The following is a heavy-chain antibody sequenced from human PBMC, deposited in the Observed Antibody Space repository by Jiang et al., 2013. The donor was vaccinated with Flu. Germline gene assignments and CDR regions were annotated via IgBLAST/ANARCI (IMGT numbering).Heavy chain of an antibody. J-gene: IGHJ4*02. CDR2: TYYRSQWYN. CDR3: ARAPRFLDWEIHYFDH. CDR1: GDSVSTNSAA. Sequence: QTLSLTCAISGDSVSTNSAAWMWIRQSPSKGLEWLGRTYYRSQWYNDYAVSVKSRISIYPDTSKNQFSLQLTSVTPEDTAVYYCARAPRFLDWEIHYFDHWGQGTLVTVSS. D-gene: IGHD3-9*01. V-gene: IGHV6-1*01.